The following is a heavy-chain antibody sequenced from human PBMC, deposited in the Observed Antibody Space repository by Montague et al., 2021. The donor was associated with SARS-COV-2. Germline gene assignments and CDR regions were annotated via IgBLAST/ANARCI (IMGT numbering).Heavy chain of an antibody. Sequence: TLSLTCTVSGGSISSGSYYWSWIRQPAGKGLEWIGRIYTSGSTNYNPPLKSRVTISVDTSKNQFSLKLSSVTAADTAVYYCARSSGGYCSSTSCYAYYYYYMDVWGKGTTVTVSS. CDR3: ARSSGGYCSSTSCYAYYYYYMDV. CDR2: IYTSGST. V-gene: IGHV4-61*02. CDR1: GGSISSGSYY. D-gene: IGHD2-2*01. J-gene: IGHJ6*03.